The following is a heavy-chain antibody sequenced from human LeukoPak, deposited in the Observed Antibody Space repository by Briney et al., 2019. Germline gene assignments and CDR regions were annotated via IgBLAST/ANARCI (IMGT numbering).Heavy chain of an antibody. D-gene: IGHD7-27*01. CDR2: INHSGST. V-gene: IGHV4-34*01. J-gene: IGHJ4*02. CDR3: ASFSARAGDAARFDY. Sequence: SETLSFTCAVYGGSFSGYYWSWIRQPPGKGPEWIGEINHSGSTNYNPSLKSRVTISVDTSKNQFSLKLSSVTAADTAVYYCASFSARAGDAARFDYWGQGTLVTVSS. CDR1: GGSFSGYY.